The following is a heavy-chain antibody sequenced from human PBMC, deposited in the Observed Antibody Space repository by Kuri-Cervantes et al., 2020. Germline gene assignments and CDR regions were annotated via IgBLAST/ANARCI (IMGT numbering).Heavy chain of an antibody. CDR3: ASQYSSSWGGWFDP. J-gene: IGHJ5*02. V-gene: IGHV1-24*01. CDR2: FDPEDGET. D-gene: IGHD6-13*01. Sequence: ASVKVSCKVSGYTLTELSMHWVRQAPGKGLEWMGGFDPEDGETIYAQKFQGRVTMTEDTSTDTAYMELSSLRSEDTAVYYCASQYSSSWGGWFDPWGQGTLVTVSS. CDR1: GYTLTELS.